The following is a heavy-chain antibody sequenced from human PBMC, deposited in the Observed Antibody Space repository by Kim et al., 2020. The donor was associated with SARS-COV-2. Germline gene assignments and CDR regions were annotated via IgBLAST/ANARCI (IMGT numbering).Heavy chain of an antibody. V-gene: IGHV5-51*01. J-gene: IGHJ3*02. Sequence: SPSFQGQVTISADKSISTAYLQWSSLKASDTAMYYCASPKGVALDAFDIWGQGTMVTVSS. CDR3: ASPKGVALDAFDI. D-gene: IGHD5-12*01.